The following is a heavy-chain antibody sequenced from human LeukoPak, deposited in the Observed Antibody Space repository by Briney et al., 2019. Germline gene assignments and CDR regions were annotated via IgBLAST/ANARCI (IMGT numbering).Heavy chain of an antibody. CDR2: TYYRSKWYN. CDR3: ARDSTTYDFWSGLTENWFDP. Sequence: SRTLSLTCALSGDSVSSNSAAWNWIRQSPSRGLEWLGRTYYRSKWYNDYAVSVKSRITINPDTSKNQFSLQLNSVTPEDTAVYYCARDSTTYDFWSGLTENWFDPWGQGTLVTVSS. V-gene: IGHV6-1*01. CDR1: GDSVSSNSAA. D-gene: IGHD3-3*01. J-gene: IGHJ5*02.